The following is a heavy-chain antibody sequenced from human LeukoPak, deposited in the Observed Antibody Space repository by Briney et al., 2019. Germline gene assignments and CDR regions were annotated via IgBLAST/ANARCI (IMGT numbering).Heavy chain of an antibody. J-gene: IGHJ4*02. V-gene: IGHV4-30-2*01. CDR3: ARIFGASPSYYDRSGFPTYFDY. Sequence: SETLSLTCAVSGGSISSGGYSWSWIRQPPGKGLEWIGYIYQSGITYYNPSLKSRVTISVDRSKNQFSLNLSSVTAADTAVYYCARIFGASPSYYDRSGFPTYFDYWGQGTLVTVSS. CDR1: GGSISSGGYS. CDR2: IYQSGIT. D-gene: IGHD3-22*01.